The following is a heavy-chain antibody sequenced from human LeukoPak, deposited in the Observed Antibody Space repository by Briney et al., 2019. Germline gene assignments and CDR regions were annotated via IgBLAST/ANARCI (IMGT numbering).Heavy chain of an antibody. CDR1: GLTFSSYL. J-gene: IGHJ4*02. CDR2: IRGGGCSS. V-gene: IGHV3-23*01. D-gene: IGHD3-10*01. Sequence: GGSLRLSCAAYGLTFSSYLMTWVRQAPGKVLEWVSAIRGGGCSSHYAVSVKGRFNSSRDNSKNTLYLQMNSLRAEDTAVYFCAKGAYFSGSYGFAFDYWGQGTLVTVSS. CDR3: AKGAYFSGSYGFAFDY.